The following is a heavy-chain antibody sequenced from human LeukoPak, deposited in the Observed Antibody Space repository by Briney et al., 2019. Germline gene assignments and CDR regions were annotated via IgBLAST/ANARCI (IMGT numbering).Heavy chain of an antibody. V-gene: IGHV1-2*02. CDR1: GYTFTGYY. CDR3: AREVGSSGWYLHLYNWFDP. Sequence: ASVKVSCKASGYTFTGYYMHWVRQAPGQGLEWMGWINPNSGGTNYAQKFQGRVTMTRDTSISTAYMELSRLRSDDTAVYYCAREVGSSGWYLHLYNWFDPWGRGTLVTVSS. CDR2: INPNSGGT. J-gene: IGHJ5*02. D-gene: IGHD6-19*01.